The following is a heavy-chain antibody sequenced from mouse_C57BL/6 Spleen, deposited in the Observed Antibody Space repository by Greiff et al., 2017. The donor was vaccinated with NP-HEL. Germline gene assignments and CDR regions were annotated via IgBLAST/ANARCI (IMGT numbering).Heavy chain of an antibody. Sequence: QVQLQQPGAELVMPGASVKLSCKASGYTFTSYWMHWVKQRPGQGLEWIGEIDPSDSYTNYNQKFKGKSTLTVDKSSSTAYMQLSSLTSEDSAVYYCARRGVGTYYAMDYWGQGTSVTVSS. V-gene: IGHV1-69*01. CDR3: ARRGVGTYYAMDY. CDR2: IDPSDSYT. J-gene: IGHJ4*01. CDR1: GYTFTSYW. D-gene: IGHD3-3*01.